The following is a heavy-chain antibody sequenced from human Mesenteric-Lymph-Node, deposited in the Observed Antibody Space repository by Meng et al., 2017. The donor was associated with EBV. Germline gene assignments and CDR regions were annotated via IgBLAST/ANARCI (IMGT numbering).Heavy chain of an antibody. J-gene: IGHJ5*02. V-gene: IGHV4-61*01. CDR2: IYYTGST. D-gene: IGHD4-23*01. Sequence: QVQLQESGPGLVKPSETLSLTCTVSGDSVSSGSYYWYWIRQPPGKGLAWIGYIYYTGSTNYNPSLKSRVTISVDTSKNQFSLKLSSVTAADTAVYYCARGTTVEWFDPWGQGTLVTVSS. CDR1: GDSVSSGSYY. CDR3: ARGTTVEWFDP.